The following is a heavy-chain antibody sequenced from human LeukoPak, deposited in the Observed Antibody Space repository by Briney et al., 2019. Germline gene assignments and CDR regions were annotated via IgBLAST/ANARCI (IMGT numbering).Heavy chain of an antibody. CDR2: IYYSGST. Sequence: SETLSLTCTVSGGSISSSSYYWGWIRQPPGKGLEWIGSIYYSGSTYYNPSLKSRVTISVDTSKNQFSLKLSSVTAADTAVYYCARLVSGCLDCWGQGTPVTVSS. CDR1: GGSISSSSYY. CDR3: ARLVSGCLDC. D-gene: IGHD6-19*01. V-gene: IGHV4-39*01. J-gene: IGHJ4*02.